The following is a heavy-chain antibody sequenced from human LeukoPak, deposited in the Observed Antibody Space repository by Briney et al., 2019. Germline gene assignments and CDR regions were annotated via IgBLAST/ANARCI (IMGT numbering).Heavy chain of an antibody. CDR2: IWYDGSQK. CDR3: ARHSGDYAGIY. J-gene: IGHJ4*02. D-gene: IGHD4-17*01. V-gene: IGHV3-33*08. CDR1: GFTFSSYA. Sequence: GGSLRLSCAASGFTFSSYAMHWVRQAPGKGLEWVAVIWYDGSQKYYADSVKGRFTISRDNSKNTLYLQMNSLRAEDTAVFYCARHSGDYAGIYWGQGTLVTVSS.